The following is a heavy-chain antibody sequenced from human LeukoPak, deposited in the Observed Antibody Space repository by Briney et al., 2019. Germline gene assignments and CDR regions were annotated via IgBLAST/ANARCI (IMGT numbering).Heavy chain of an antibody. CDR3: ARGGSCNSASGGDCSHLLIA. CDR2: INPSGGST. J-gene: IGHJ5*02. Sequence: ASVKVSCKASGYTFTSYSMHWVRQAPGQGLEWMGIINPSGGSTSYAQKFQGRVTMTRDTSTSTVYMELSSLRSEDTAVYYCARGGSCNSASGGDCSHLLIAWGQGTLVTVSS. V-gene: IGHV1-46*01. D-gene: IGHD2-21*02. CDR1: GYTFTSYS.